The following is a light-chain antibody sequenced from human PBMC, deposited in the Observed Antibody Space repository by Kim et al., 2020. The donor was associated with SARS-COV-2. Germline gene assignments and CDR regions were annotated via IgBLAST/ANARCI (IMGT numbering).Light chain of an antibody. CDR3: QQYNDWPLT. CDR2: DTT. Sequence: VSPGERVTLSCRASQSVRGNLAWYRQKPGQVPRLVMYDTTARATGISDRFSGRGSGTEFTLTISSLQSEDFAVYYCQQYNDWPLTFGGGTKVDIK. V-gene: IGKV3-15*01. CDR1: QSVRGN. J-gene: IGKJ4*01.